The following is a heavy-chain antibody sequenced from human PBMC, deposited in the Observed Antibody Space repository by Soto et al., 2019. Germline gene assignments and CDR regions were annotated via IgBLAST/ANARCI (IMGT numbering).Heavy chain of an antibody. CDR3: ARVEAEAGLYNYLGLDV. V-gene: IGHV1-69*12. CDR2: IVPTFGTT. Sequence: QVQLVQSGAEVKTPGSSVKVSCKVSGGTFSNYAIDWVRLAPGHGLEWMGGIVPTFGTTYYTQKFQGRATIIAHDSTTTAYLEMSSLRSEDTAILYCARVEAEAGLYNYLGLDVWGQGTAVTVSS. CDR1: GGTFSNYA. D-gene: IGHD6-19*01. J-gene: IGHJ6*02.